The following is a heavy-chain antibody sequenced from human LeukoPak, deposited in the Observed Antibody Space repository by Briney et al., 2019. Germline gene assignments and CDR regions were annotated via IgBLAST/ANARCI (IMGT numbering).Heavy chain of an antibody. CDR3: ARVAGATPYYYYMDV. CDR2: IIPIFGTA. Sequence: SVKVSCKASGGTFSSYAISWGRQAPGQGLEWMGGIIPIFGTANYAQKFQGRVTITTDESTSTAYMELSSLRSEDAAVYYCARVAGATPYYYYMDVWGKGTTVTVSS. V-gene: IGHV1-69*05. J-gene: IGHJ6*03. CDR1: GGTFSSYA. D-gene: IGHD3-10*01.